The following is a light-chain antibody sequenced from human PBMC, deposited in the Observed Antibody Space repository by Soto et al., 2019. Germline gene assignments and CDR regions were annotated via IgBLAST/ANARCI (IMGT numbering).Light chain of an antibody. Sequence: EIVMTQSPATLSVSIGESATLTCRASQSINRYLAWYVQKPGQAPRRVVYGASTWATGVPPRFSGSGSGTDFTLTISRLQPEDFAVYYCQQYGSSPLTFGGGTKVAI. V-gene: IGKV3D-15*02. CDR3: QQYGSSPLT. CDR1: QSINRY. J-gene: IGKJ4*01. CDR2: GAS.